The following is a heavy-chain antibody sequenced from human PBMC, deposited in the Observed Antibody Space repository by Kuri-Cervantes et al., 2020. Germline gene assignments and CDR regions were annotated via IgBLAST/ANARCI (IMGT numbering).Heavy chain of an antibody. Sequence: ASVKVSCKASGYTFTSYDINWVRQATGQGLEWMGWMNPNSGNTGYAQKFQGRVTITADESTSTAYMELSSLRSEDTAVYYCARAIVVVPAALTQRGYYYYYYGMDVWGQGTTVTVSS. CDR3: ARAIVVVPAALTQRGYYYYYYGMDV. J-gene: IGHJ6*02. V-gene: IGHV1-8*01. CDR2: MNPNSGNT. CDR1: GYTFTSYD. D-gene: IGHD2-2*01.